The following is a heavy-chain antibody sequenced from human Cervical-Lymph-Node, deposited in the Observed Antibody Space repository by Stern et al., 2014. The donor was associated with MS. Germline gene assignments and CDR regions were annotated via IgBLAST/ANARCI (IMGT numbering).Heavy chain of an antibody. J-gene: IGHJ5*02. Sequence: HVQLVESGGGLVQPGRSLRLSCAASGFRFSNYGITWIRQAPGTVLEWVPGISDDGSNTHYGVSVKGRFTISRDNSKNMLFLHMNSLSAEDTAVYYCVTGRGYISGQPDFDPWGQGALVTVTS. CDR2: ISDDGSNT. CDR3: VTGRGYISGQPDFDP. CDR1: GFRFSNYG. V-gene: IGHV3-30*03. D-gene: IGHD5-18*01.